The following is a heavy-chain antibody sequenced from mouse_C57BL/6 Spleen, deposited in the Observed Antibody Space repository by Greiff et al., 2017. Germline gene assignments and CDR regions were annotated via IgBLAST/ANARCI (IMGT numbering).Heavy chain of an antibody. CDR2: INPNNGGT. CDR1: GYTFTDYN. V-gene: IGHV1-18*01. D-gene: IGHD2-5*01. Sequence: VQLQQSGPELVKPGASVKIPCKASGYTFTDYNMDWVKQSHGKSLEWIGDINPNNGGTIYNQKFKGKATLTVDKSSSTAYMELRSLTSEDTAVYYCTRGDSNSPYYYAMDYWGQGTSVTVSS. CDR3: TRGDSNSPYYYAMDY. J-gene: IGHJ4*01.